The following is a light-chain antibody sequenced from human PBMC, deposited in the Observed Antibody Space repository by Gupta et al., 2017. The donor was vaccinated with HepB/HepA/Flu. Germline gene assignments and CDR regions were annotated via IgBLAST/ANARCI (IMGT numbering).Light chain of an antibody. J-gene: IGKJ5*01. CDR2: SAS. V-gene: IGKV3-20*01. CDR3: RQLYSSALT. CDR1: QSVSGNP. Sequence: EIVLTQSPGILCLSPGERATLSRRASQSVSGNPIACYQHKPGPSPRLLLYSASSGSTGIPDRFSGSGSGRAFTLIISRLVPEDFAVYYCRQLYSSALTFGEGTRLEI.